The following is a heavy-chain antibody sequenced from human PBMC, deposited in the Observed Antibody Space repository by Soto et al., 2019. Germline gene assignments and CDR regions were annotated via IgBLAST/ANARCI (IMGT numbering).Heavy chain of an antibody. CDR3: AKSDSSGWYFDY. V-gene: IGHV4-59*01. CDR1: GGSISSYY. Sequence: SETLSLTCTVSGGSISSYYWSWIRQPPGKGLEWIGYIYYSGSTNYNPSLKSRVTISVDTSKNQFSLKLSSVTAADTAVYYCAKSDSSGWYFDYWGQGTLVTVSS. D-gene: IGHD6-19*01. CDR2: IYYSGST. J-gene: IGHJ4*02.